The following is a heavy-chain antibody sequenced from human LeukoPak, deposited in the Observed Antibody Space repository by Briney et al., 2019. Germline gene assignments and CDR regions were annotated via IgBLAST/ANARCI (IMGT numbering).Heavy chain of an antibody. Sequence: KPSETLSLTCSVSGDSITDYYWGWIRQPPGKGLEWIGNIYYTGNTYYNSSLKSRVTISVDTSKNQFSLKLSSVTAADTAVYYCTRGSIAYYYMDVWGKGTTVTISS. CDR2: IYYTGNT. CDR3: TRGSIAYYYMDV. V-gene: IGHV4-39*07. J-gene: IGHJ6*03. D-gene: IGHD3-22*01. CDR1: GDSITDYY.